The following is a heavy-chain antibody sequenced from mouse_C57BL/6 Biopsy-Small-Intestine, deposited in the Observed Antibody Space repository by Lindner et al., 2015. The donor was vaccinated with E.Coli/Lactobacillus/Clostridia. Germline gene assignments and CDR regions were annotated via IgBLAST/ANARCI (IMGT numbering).Heavy chain of an antibody. CDR1: GFTFSDYG. D-gene: IGHD2-3*01. Sequence: VQLQESGEALVKPGGSLKLSCAASGFTFSDYGMHWVRQAPEKGLEWVAYISSGSSTIYYADTVKGRFIISRDNAKNTLFLQMTSLRSEDTAMYYCARPGYDHYFDYWGQGTTLTVSS. V-gene: IGHV5-17*01. CDR3: ARPGYDHYFDY. J-gene: IGHJ2*01. CDR2: ISSGSSTI.